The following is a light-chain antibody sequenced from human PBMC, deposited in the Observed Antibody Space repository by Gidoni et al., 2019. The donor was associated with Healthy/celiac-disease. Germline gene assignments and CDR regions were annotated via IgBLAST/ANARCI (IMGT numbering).Light chain of an antibody. CDR2: RNT. Sequence: QSVLTQPPPASGTPGQRVTISCSGSSSNIGSNYVYWYQQLPGTAPKLLIYRNTQPPSGVPDRFSGSKSGTSASLAISGLRSEDEADYYCAAWDDSLSVPYVFGTGTKVTVL. V-gene: IGLV1-47*01. J-gene: IGLJ1*01. CDR3: AAWDDSLSVPYV. CDR1: SSNIGSNY.